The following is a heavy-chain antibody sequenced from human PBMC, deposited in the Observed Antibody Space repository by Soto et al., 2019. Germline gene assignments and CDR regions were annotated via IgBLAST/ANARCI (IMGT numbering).Heavy chain of an antibody. CDR2: INAGNGNT. CDR1: GYTFTSYA. J-gene: IGHJ4*02. D-gene: IGHD2-21*02. CDR3: ARSDVYCGGDCYTFDY. V-gene: IGHV1-3*01. Sequence: ASVKVSCKASGYTFTSYAMHWVRQAPGQRLEWMGWINAGNGNTKYSQKFQGRVTITRDTSASTAYMELSSLRSEDTAVYYCARSDVYCGGDCYTFDYWGQGTLVTVSS.